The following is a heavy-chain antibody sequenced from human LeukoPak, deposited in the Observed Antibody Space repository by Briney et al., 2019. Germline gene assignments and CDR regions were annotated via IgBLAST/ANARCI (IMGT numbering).Heavy chain of an antibody. CDR3: ARDGYDILTGKDRGFDY. D-gene: IGHD3-9*01. J-gene: IGHJ4*02. CDR1: GGSISSYY. CDR2: IYTSGST. V-gene: IGHV4-4*07. Sequence: SETLSLTCTVSGGSISSYYWSWIRQPAGKGLEWIGRIYTSGSTNYNPSLKSRVTMSVDTSRNQFSLKLSSVTAADTAVYYCARDGYDILTGKDRGFDYWGQGTLVTVSS.